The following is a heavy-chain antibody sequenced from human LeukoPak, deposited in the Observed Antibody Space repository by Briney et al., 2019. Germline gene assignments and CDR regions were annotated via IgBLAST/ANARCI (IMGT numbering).Heavy chain of an antibody. CDR1: GFTFSSYS. Sequence: PGGSLRLSCAASGFTFSSYSMNWVRQAPGKGLEWVSSISSSSSYIYYADSVKGRFTISRDNAKNSLYLQMNSLRAEDTAVYYCAKDGYYYDSSGHTGWFDPWGQGTLVTVSS. CDR2: ISSSSSYI. V-gene: IGHV3-21*01. D-gene: IGHD3-22*01. CDR3: AKDGYYYDSSGHTGWFDP. J-gene: IGHJ5*02.